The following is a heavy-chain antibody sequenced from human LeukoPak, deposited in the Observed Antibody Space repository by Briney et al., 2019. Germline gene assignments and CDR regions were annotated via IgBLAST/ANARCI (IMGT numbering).Heavy chain of an antibody. CDR1: GDSVSSNSAA. CDR2: TYYRSKWYN. D-gene: IGHD7-27*01. CDR3: ARGQRSRNWGRVFDY. J-gene: IGHJ4*02. Sequence: LSQTLSLTCAISGDSVSSNSAAWNWIRQSPSRGLEWLGRTYYRSKWYNDYAVSVKSRITINPDTSKNQFSLQLSSVTAADTAVYYCARGQRSRNWGRVFDYWGQGTLVTVSS. V-gene: IGHV6-1*01.